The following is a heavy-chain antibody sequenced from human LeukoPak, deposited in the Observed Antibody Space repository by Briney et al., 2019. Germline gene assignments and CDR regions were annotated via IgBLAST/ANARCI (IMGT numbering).Heavy chain of an antibody. CDR3: AKDQYGVFDY. V-gene: IGHV3-30*02. CDR2: IRYDGSNK. D-gene: IGHD3-10*01. CDR1: AFSLSAYN. Sequence: GGSLRLSCAASAFSLSAYNMNWVRQAPGKGLEWVAFIRYDGSNKYYADSVKGRFTISRDNSKNTLYLQMNSLRAEDTAVYYCAKDQYGVFDYWGQGTLVTVSS. J-gene: IGHJ4*02.